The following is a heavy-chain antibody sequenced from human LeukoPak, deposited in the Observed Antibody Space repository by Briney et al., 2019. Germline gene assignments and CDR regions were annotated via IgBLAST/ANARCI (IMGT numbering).Heavy chain of an antibody. CDR1: GFTFSSYE. V-gene: IGHV3-48*03. Sequence: GGSLRLSWAASGFTFSSYEMSWVRQATGKGLEWVSYISSSGSTIYYADSVKGRFTISRDNAKNSLYLQMNSLRAEDTAVYYCAELGITMIGGVWGKGTTVTISS. CDR3: AELGITMIGGV. D-gene: IGHD3-10*02. CDR2: ISSSGSTI. J-gene: IGHJ6*04.